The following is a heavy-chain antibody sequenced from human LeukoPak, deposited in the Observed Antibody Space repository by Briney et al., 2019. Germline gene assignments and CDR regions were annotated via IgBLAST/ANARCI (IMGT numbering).Heavy chain of an antibody. CDR2: IIPILGIA. CDR1: GGTFSSYA. Sequence: AVKVSCKASGGTFSSYAISWVRQAPGQGLDWMGRIIPILGIANYAQKFHGRVTITADKSTSTAYMELSSLRSEDTAVSYCARAKCCIAAAGTTSYYYYGMDVWGQGTTVTVSS. V-gene: IGHV1-69*04. J-gene: IGHJ6*02. CDR3: ARAKCCIAAAGTTSYYYYGMDV. D-gene: IGHD6-13*01.